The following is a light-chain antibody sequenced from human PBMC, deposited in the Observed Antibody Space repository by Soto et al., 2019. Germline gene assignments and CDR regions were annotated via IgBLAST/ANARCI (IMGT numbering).Light chain of an antibody. V-gene: IGKV1-27*01. J-gene: IGKJ1*01. CDR2: AAT. Sequence: DIQMTQSPSSLSASVGDTVTITCRASQGIIDYSAWYHQRPGKVPKLLIYAATTLQTGVPSRFSGSGAGTDFTLTISILQPEDVGSYYCQKTDTAPQTFGQGTRVEIK. CDR1: QGIIDY. CDR3: QKTDTAPQT.